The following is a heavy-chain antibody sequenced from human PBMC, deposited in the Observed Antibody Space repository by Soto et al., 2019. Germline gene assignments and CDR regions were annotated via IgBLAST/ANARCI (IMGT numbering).Heavy chain of an antibody. V-gene: IGHV4-39*01. Sequence: SETLSLTCTVSGGSISSTTYYGGWIRQPPGKGLEWIGSVSYSGSTYYSPSLKSRVTISVDTAKNQFSVKLSSVTAADTSVYYCARHPTALVTGGFDYLGQGALVTVSS. CDR3: ARHPTALVTGGFDY. J-gene: IGHJ4*02. CDR1: GGSISSTTYY. CDR2: VSYSGST. D-gene: IGHD5-18*01.